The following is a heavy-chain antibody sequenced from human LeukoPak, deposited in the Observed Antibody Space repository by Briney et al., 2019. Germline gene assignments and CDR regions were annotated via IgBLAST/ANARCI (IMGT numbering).Heavy chain of an antibody. Sequence: SETLSLTCTVSGGSISSYYWSWIRQPPGKGLEWIGYIYYSGSTNYNPSLKSRVTISVETSKNQFSLKLSSVTAADTAVYYCARDLSYSSSWYADYWGQGTLVTVSS. CDR2: IYYSGST. J-gene: IGHJ4*02. CDR1: GGSISSYY. D-gene: IGHD6-13*01. V-gene: IGHV4-59*12. CDR3: ARDLSYSSSWYADY.